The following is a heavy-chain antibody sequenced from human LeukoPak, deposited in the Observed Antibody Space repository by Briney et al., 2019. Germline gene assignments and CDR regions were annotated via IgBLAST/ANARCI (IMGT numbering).Heavy chain of an antibody. CDR3: ARGVGQTLISPRYGDTYYFDY. V-gene: IGHV3-11*04. CDR2: ISSSGSTI. Sequence: KPGGSLRLSCAASGFTFSDYYMSWIRQAPGKGLEWVSYISSSGSTIYYADSVKGRFTISRDNAKNSLYLQMNSLRAEDTAVYYCARGVGQTLISPRYGDTYYFDYWGQGTLVTVSS. CDR1: GFTFSDYY. D-gene: IGHD4-17*01. J-gene: IGHJ4*02.